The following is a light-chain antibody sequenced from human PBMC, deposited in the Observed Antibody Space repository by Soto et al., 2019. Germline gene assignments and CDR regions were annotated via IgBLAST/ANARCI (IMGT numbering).Light chain of an antibody. CDR1: SSDVGTYDF. J-gene: IGLJ1*01. V-gene: IGLV2-11*01. CDR2: DVS. CDR3: CLYAVTFYV. Sequence: QSVLSQPRSLSVSPGQSVTISFTGTSSDVGTYDFVSCYQQHPGKAPRLMIFDVSERPSGVPDRFSGSKSGNTASLTISGLQAEDEADYYCCLYAVTFYVFGTGTKVTVL.